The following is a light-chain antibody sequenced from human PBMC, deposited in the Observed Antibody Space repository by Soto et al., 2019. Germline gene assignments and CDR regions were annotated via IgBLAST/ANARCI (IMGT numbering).Light chain of an antibody. CDR2: DVS. J-gene: IGLJ2*01. CDR1: SSDVGGYNY. CDR3: SSYTSSYVV. V-gene: IGLV2-14*01. Sequence: QSVLTQPASVSGSPGQSITISCTGTSSDVGGYNYVSWYQQHPGKAPKLMIYDVSNRPSGVSNRFSGSKSGNTASLTISGLQAEDEDDYYCSSYTSSYVVFGGGTKLTVL.